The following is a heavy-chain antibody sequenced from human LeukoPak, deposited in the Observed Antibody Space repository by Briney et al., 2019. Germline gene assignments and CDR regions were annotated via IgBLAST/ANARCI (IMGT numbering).Heavy chain of an antibody. V-gene: IGHV3-23*01. D-gene: IGHD3-10*01. CDR1: GFTFSTYA. CDR3: ARGASSYWYFDL. CDR2: ISASGGST. Sequence: PGGSLRLSCAASGFTFSTYAMSWVRQAPGKGLEWVSAISASGGSTYYADSVKGRFTFSRDNSKSTLYLQMNSLRADDTALYYCARGASSYWYFDLWGRGTLVTVSS. J-gene: IGHJ2*01.